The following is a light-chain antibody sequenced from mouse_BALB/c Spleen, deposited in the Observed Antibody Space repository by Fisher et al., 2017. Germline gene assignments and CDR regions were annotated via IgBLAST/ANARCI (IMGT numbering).Light chain of an antibody. J-gene: IGKJ2*01. CDR1: SSVSY. V-gene: IGKV4-57*01. CDR2: STS. Sequence: IVLTQSPAIMSASLGEEITLTCSASSSVSYMHWYQQKSGTSPKLLIYSTSNLASGVPSRFSGSGSGTSYSLTISRMEAEDAATYYCQQSSSYPYTFGGGTKLEIK. CDR3: QQSSSYPYT.